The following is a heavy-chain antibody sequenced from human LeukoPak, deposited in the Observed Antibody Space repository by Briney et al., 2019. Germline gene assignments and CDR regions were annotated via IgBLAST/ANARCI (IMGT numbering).Heavy chain of an antibody. CDR1: GFTFDDYA. CDR2: ISWNSGSI. Sequence: GGSLRLSCAASGFTFDDYAMHWVRQAPGKGLEWVSGISWNSGSIGYADSVKGRFTISRDNAKNSLYLQMNSLRAEDTALYYCAKDRRELRSYFDYWGKGTLVTVSS. J-gene: IGHJ4*02. D-gene: IGHD1-26*01. V-gene: IGHV3-9*01. CDR3: AKDRRELRSYFDY.